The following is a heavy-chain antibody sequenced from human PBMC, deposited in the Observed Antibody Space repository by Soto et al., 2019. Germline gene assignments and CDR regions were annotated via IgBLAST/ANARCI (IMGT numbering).Heavy chain of an antibody. D-gene: IGHD3-16*01. Sequence: EVQLVESGGGLVEPGGSLRLSCAASGFTFNGAWMNWVRQAPGKGLEWVGRVKSKVDEGSIDYAAPVRGRFTISRDDSRNTVDLQMNSLSAEDSAMYYCSADLPDWGAYAFDYWGQGTLVTVSS. V-gene: IGHV3-15*07. CDR1: GFTFNGAW. J-gene: IGHJ4*02. CDR2: VKSKVDEGSI. CDR3: SADLPDWGAYAFDY.